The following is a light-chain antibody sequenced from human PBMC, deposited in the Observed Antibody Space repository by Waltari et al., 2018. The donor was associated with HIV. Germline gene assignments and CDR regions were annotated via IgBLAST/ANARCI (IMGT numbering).Light chain of an antibody. Sequence: EIVMTQSPATLSVSPGERATLSCRASQSVSSNLAWYRQKPGQAPRLLIFGASTRATGSPARFSGSGSGTEFALTISGLQSEDFAVYYCQQYNNWPITFGQGTRLEIK. V-gene: IGKV3-15*01. CDR3: QQYNNWPIT. CDR1: QSVSSN. J-gene: IGKJ5*01. CDR2: GAS.